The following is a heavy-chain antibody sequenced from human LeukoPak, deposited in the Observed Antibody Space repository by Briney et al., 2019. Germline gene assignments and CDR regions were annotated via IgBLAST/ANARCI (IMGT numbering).Heavy chain of an antibody. CDR1: GFTFSSYE. J-gene: IGHJ4*02. V-gene: IGHV3-48*03. CDR2: ISSSGSTI. Sequence: PGGSLRLSCAASGFTFSSYEMNWVRQAPGKGLEWVSYISSSGSTIYYADSVKGRFTISRDNAKNSLYLQMSSLRAEDTALYYCAKGGYYYGSGTDQYYFDYWGQGTLVTVSS. D-gene: IGHD3-10*01. CDR3: AKGGYYYGSGTDQYYFDY.